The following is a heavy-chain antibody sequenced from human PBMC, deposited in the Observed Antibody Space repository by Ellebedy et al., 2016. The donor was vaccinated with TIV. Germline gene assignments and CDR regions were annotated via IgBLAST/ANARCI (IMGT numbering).Heavy chain of an antibody. Sequence: GESLKISXAASGFTFSSYAMHWVRQAPGKGLEWVAVISYDGSNKYYADSVKGRFTISRDNSKNTLYLQMNSLRAEDTAVYYCEREGAGVVPAATLDYWGQGTLVTVSS. V-gene: IGHV3-30-3*01. J-gene: IGHJ4*02. CDR2: ISYDGSNK. D-gene: IGHD2-2*01. CDR3: EREGAGVVPAATLDY. CDR1: GFTFSSYA.